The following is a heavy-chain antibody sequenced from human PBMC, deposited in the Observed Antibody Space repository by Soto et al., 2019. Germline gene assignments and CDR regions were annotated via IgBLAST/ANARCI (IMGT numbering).Heavy chain of an antibody. V-gene: IGHV3-7*01. D-gene: IGHD3-22*01. CDR3: AAYNRDSSCYYGLDF. CDR2: IKQDGSEK. J-gene: IGHJ4*02. CDR1: GFTFSSYW. Sequence: QRGGSLRLSCAASGFTFSSYWMSWVRQAPGKGLEGGANIKQDGSEKYYVDSVKGRFTISRDNAKNSLYLQVNSLRAEDTAVYYCAAYNRDSSCYYGLDFWGQGTLVTVSS.